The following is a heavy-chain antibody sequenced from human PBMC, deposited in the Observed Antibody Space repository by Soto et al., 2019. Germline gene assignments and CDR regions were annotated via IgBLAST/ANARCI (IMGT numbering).Heavy chain of an antibody. V-gene: IGHV3-30*03. CDR2: ISYDGSNF. CDR1: VFAFSSYG. D-gene: IGHD1-26*01. CDR3: ARLVRNDGSGSYYLDY. J-gene: IGHJ4*02. Sequence: GGSLRLSCVCSVFAFSSYGMHCVRQSPGKWLEWVAVISYDGSNFYYADSVRGRFTISRDIPTNTMYLQMNSLRAEDTAMYYCARLVRNDGSGSYYLDYGGQGNQVTVS.